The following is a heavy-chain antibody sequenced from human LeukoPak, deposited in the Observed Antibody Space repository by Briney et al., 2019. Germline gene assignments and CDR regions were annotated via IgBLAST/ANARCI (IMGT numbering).Heavy chain of an antibody. Sequence: GGSLRLSCAASGFTVSSNYMSWVRQAPGKGLEWVSVIYSGGSTYYADSVRGRFTISRDNSKNTLYLQMNSLRAEDTAVYYCAREIVATIANDWFDPWGQGTLVTVSS. J-gene: IGHJ5*02. V-gene: IGHV3-53*01. CDR2: IYSGGST. CDR3: AREIVATIANDWFDP. D-gene: IGHD5-12*01. CDR1: GFTVSSNY.